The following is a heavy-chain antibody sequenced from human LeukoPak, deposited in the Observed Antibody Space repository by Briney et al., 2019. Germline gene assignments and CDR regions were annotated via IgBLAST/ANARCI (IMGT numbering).Heavy chain of an antibody. J-gene: IGHJ4*02. Sequence: GASVKVSCKASGYTFTGYFIHWVRQAPGQGLEWMGWINPNSGGTNYAQKFQGRVTMTRDTSISTAYMELSRLRSDDTAVYYCARVFNRDYRDYWGQGTLVTVSS. V-gene: IGHV1-2*02. CDR2: INPNSGGT. CDR3: ARVFNRDYRDY. CDR1: GYTFTGYF. D-gene: IGHD3-16*02.